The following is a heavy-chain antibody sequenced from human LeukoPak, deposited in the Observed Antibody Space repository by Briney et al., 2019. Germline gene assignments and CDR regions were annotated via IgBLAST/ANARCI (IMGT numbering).Heavy chain of an antibody. V-gene: IGHV4-34*01. CDR1: GGSFSGYY. Sequence: SETLSLTCAVYGGSFSGYYWSWIRQPPGKGLEWIGEINHSGSTNYNPSLKSRVTISVDTSKNQFSLKLSSVTAADTAVYYCARHSKYGGNPQDYWGQGTLVTVSS. CDR3: ARHSKYGGNPQDY. J-gene: IGHJ4*02. D-gene: IGHD4-23*01. CDR2: INHSGST.